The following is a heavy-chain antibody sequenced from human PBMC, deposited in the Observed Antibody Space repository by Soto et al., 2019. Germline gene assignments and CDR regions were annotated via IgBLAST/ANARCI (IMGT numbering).Heavy chain of an antibody. CDR3: AKDRRAGGNSAFYFDF. Sequence: LRLSCAASGFKFSNYAMSWVRQSPGKGLEWVSLISATGGGTYYADSVKGRFTISRDNSHNTLYLQVHSLTAEDTAVYYCAKDRRAGGNSAFYFDFWGQGAQVTVSS. J-gene: IGHJ4*02. D-gene: IGHD3-16*01. CDR1: GFKFSNYA. CDR2: ISATGGGT. V-gene: IGHV3-23*01.